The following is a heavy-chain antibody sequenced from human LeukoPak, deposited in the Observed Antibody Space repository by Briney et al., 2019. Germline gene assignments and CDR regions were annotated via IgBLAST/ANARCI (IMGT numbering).Heavy chain of an antibody. CDR2: IRISSSYI. V-gene: IGHV3-21*01. CDR3: ARMYSSSPQFDY. J-gene: IGHJ4*02. Sequence: SVRQSLPSCVWIFSRYIMNGVRQAGSREGEGGSSIRISSSYISYADSVTGRFNITTDNAKNSLYLPMNSMRAEDTAVYYCARMYSSSPQFDYWGQETLVTVSS. CDR1: VWIFSRYI. D-gene: IGHD6-6*01.